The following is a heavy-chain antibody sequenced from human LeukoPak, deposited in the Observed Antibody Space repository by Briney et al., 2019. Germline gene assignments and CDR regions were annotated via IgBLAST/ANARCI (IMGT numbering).Heavy chain of an antibody. J-gene: IGHJ4*02. V-gene: IGHV5-51*01. Sequence: GESLKISCKGSGYTFTSHWIGWVRQMPGKGLEWVGVIYPADSDTRYSPSFQGQVTISADKSISTAYLQWSSLKASDTAMYYCASTLGYCTNGVCSFDYWGQGTLVTVSS. CDR1: GYTFTSHW. D-gene: IGHD2-8*01. CDR3: ASTLGYCTNGVCSFDY. CDR2: IYPADSDT.